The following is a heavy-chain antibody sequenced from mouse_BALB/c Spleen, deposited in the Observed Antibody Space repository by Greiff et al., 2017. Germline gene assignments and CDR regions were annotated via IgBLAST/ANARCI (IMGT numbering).Heavy chain of an antibody. CDR1: GFTFSSYG. CDR2: INSNGGST. CDR3: AGGGDYRGYWYFDV. Sequence: EVKLVESGGGLVQPGGSLKLSCAASGFTFSSYGMSWVRQTPDKRLELVATINSNGGSTYYPDSVKGRFTISRDNAKNTLYLEMSSLKSEDTAMFYCAGGGDYRGYWYFDVWGAGTTVTVSS. J-gene: IGHJ1*01. D-gene: IGHD2-14*01. V-gene: IGHV5-6-3*01.